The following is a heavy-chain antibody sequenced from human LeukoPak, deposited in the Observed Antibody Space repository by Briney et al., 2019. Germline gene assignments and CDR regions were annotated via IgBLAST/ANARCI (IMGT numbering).Heavy chain of an antibody. CDR1: GFTFSSYG. V-gene: IGHV3-33*01. Sequence: PGGYLRLSCAASGFTFSSYGMHRVRQAPGKGLEWVAVIWYDGSNYYYEDSVKGRFTISRANSKNTMYLKMQSLRADDTAVYDCAMRYCSGGSCYSGVEGIDYWGQGRLVGVPS. CDR2: IWYDGSNY. CDR3: AMRYCSGGSCYSGVEGIDY. D-gene: IGHD2-15*01. J-gene: IGHJ4*02.